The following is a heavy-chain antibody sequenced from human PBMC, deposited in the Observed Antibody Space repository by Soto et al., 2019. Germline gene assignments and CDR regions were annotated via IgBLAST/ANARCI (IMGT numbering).Heavy chain of an antibody. J-gene: IGHJ5*02. D-gene: IGHD5-12*01. CDR2: INHSGST. CDR3: ARRSWIVGFDP. CDR1: GGSFSGYY. V-gene: IGHV4-34*01. Sequence: QVQLQQWGAGLLKPSETLSLTCAVYGGSFSGYYWSWIRQPPGKGLEWIGEINHSGSTNYNPSLKGRVTISVDTSKNQFSLKLSSVTAADTAVYYCARRSWIVGFDPWGQGTLVTVSS.